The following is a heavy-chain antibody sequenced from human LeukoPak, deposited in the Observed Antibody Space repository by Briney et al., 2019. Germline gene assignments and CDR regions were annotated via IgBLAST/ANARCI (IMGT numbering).Heavy chain of an antibody. CDR1: GGTFSSYA. Sequence: SVKVSCKASGGTFSSYAISWVRQAPGQGLEWMGGIIPIFGTANYAQKFQGRVTITADESASTAYMELSSLRSEDTAVYYCARDVTNSGSRRPASFYAFDIWGQGTMVTVSS. J-gene: IGHJ3*02. CDR3: ARDVTNSGSRRPASFYAFDI. D-gene: IGHD1-26*01. CDR2: IIPIFGTA. V-gene: IGHV1-69*13.